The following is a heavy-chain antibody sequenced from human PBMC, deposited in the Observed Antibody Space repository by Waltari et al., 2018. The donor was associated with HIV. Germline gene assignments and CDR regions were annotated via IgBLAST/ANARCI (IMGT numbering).Heavy chain of an antibody. D-gene: IGHD5-12*01. CDR1: GFTFSSYG. Sequence: QVQLVESGGGVVQPGRSLRLSCAASGFTFSSYGMPWVRQAPGKGLDWLAVIWFDGVNKYYADSVKGRFTISRDNSKNTLYLQMNSLRAEDTAVYYCARHPTPFTGYNSFDYWGQGTLVTVSS. V-gene: IGHV3-33*01. CDR2: IWFDGVNK. CDR3: ARHPTPFTGYNSFDY. J-gene: IGHJ4*02.